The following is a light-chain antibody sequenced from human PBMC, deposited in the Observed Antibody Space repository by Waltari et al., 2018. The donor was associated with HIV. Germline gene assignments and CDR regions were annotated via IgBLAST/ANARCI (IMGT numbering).Light chain of an antibody. Sequence: DIQLTKSPSFLSASVGDRVTITCRASQDIYSYLAWYQQTPEKAPKLLIYAASSLHSGVRSRFSGSGSGTEFTLTISSLQPEDLATYYCQHLNSYAFTFGPGTKVDIK. CDR1: QDIYSY. V-gene: IGKV1-9*01. J-gene: IGKJ3*01. CDR3: QHLNSYAFT. CDR2: AAS.